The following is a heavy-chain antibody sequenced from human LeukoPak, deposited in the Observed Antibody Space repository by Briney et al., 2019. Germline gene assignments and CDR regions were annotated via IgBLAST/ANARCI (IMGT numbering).Heavy chain of an antibody. V-gene: IGHV3-7*01. Sequence: GGSLRLSCAGSGFTFSNFWMNWVRQAPGKGLEWVANIKEDGSDKYYVDSVKGRFTISRDNSKKSLYLQMNNLRVDDTAVYYCARRDFDYGGAEADRHNYMDVWGKGTTVTVSS. CDR2: IKEDGSDK. D-gene: IGHD3-9*01. CDR3: ARRDFDYGGAEADRHNYMDV. CDR1: GFTFSNFW. J-gene: IGHJ6*03.